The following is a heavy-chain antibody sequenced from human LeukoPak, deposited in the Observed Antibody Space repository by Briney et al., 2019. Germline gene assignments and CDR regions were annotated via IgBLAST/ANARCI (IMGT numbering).Heavy chain of an antibody. J-gene: IGHJ4*02. D-gene: IGHD6-19*01. CDR3: ARLIAVAGTVDY. Sequence: SETLSLICTVSGGSISSSSYYWGWIRQPPGKGLEWIGSIYYSGSTYYNPSLKSRVTISVDTSKNQFSLKLSSVTAADTAVYYCARLIAVAGTVDYWGQGTLVTVSS. CDR2: IYYSGST. V-gene: IGHV4-39*07. CDR1: GGSISSSSYY.